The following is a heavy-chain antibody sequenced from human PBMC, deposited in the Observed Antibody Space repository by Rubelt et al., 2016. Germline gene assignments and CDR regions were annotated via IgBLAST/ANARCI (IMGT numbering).Heavy chain of an antibody. V-gene: IGHV4-39*01. D-gene: IGHD6-13*01. Sequence: QLQLQESGPGLVKPSETLSLTCTVSGGSISSSSYYWGWIRQPPGKGLEWIGSIYYSGSTYYSPSLKSRVTISVDTSKNQFSLKMSPGTAAETAVYYCASRTYSSSPFDPWGQGTLVTVSS. J-gene: IGHJ5*02. CDR1: GGSISSSSYY. CDR3: ASRTYSSSPFDP. CDR2: IYYSGST.